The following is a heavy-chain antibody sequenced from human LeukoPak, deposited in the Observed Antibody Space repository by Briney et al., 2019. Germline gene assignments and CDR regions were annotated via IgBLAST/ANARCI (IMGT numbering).Heavy chain of an antibody. CDR1: GFIFSNYG. CDR2: VSYDGSNK. J-gene: IGHJ6*03. V-gene: IGHV3-30*03. CDR3: ARVYTSTWYLGYLHMDV. D-gene: IGHD6-13*01. Sequence: GKSLRLSCAASGFIFSNYGMHWVRQAPGKGLEWVAVVSYDGSNKYYADSVKGRFTISRDIDKKSLYLQMNSLRVEDTAVYYCARVYTSTWYLGYLHMDVWGKGTTVTVSS.